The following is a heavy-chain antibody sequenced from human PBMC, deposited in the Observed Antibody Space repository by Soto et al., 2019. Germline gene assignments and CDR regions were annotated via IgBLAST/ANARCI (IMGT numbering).Heavy chain of an antibody. CDR3: ARATSPGYWFDP. CDR2: IYYSGST. D-gene: IGHD5-12*01. V-gene: IGHV4-59*01. Sequence: SETLSLTCTVSGGSISSYYWSWIRQPPGKGLEWIGYIYYSGSTNYNPSLKSRVTISVDTSKNQFSLKLSSVTAADTAVYYCARATSPGYWFDPWGQGTLVTVSS. CDR1: GGSISSYY. J-gene: IGHJ5*02.